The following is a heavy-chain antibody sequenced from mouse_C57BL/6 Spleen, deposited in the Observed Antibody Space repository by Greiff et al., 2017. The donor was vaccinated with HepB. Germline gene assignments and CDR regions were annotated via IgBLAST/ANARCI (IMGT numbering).Heavy chain of an antibody. CDR2: INPSNGDT. V-gene: IGHV1-53*01. D-gene: IGHD1-1*01. Sequence: QVQLQQPGTELVKPGASVKLSCKASGYTFTSYWMHWVKQRPGQGLEWIGNINPSNGDTNYNEKFKSKATLTVDKSSSTAYMQLSSLTSEDSAVYYCAREGIITTVVFDYWGQGTTLTVSS. J-gene: IGHJ2*01. CDR3: AREGIITTVVFDY. CDR1: GYTFTSYW.